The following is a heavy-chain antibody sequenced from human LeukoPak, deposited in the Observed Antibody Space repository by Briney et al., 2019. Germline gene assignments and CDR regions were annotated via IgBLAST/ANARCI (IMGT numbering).Heavy chain of an antibody. D-gene: IGHD5-18*01. J-gene: IGHJ4*02. CDR1: GFTLSTYA. V-gene: IGHV3-21*01. Sequence: GGSLRLSCAVSGFTLSTYAMSWVRQAPGKGLEWVASISSSSPYIYYTDSVKGRFTISRDNAKNSLYLQMNSLRAEDTAVYYCARLYSRVGPFDYWGQGTLVTVSS. CDR2: ISSSSPYI. CDR3: ARLYSRVGPFDY.